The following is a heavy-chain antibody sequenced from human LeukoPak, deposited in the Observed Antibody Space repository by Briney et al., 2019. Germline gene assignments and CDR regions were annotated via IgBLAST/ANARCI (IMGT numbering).Heavy chain of an antibody. Sequence: SETLSLTCAVYGGSFRGYYWSWIRQPPGKGLEWIGEINHSGSTNYNPSLKSRVTISVDTSKNQFSLKLSSVTAADTAVYYCARGRSPRHYYYGMDVWGQGTTVTVSS. J-gene: IGHJ6*02. CDR3: ARGRSPRHYYYGMDV. CDR2: INHSGST. CDR1: GGSFRGYY. V-gene: IGHV4-34*01.